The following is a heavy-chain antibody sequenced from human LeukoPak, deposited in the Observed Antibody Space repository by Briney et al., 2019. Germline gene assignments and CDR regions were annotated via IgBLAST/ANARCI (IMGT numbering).Heavy chain of an antibody. CDR1: GGSFSGYY. J-gene: IGHJ4*02. V-gene: IGHV4-34*01. CDR2: IYYSGNT. CDR3: ARLRATLNYFVY. Sequence: SETLSLTCAVYGGSFSGYYWSWIRQPPGKGLEWIGTIYYSGNTYYNPSLKSPVTISVDTSKNQFSLKLSSVTAADTAVYYCARLRATLNYFVYWGQGTLVTVSS.